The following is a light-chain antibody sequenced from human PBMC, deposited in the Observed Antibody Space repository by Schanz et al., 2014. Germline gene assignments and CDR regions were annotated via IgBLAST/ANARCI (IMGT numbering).Light chain of an antibody. CDR3: QQYNNWPA. Sequence: EIVLTQSPGTLSLSPGDRATLSCRASQSVNSNWLAWYQQKPGQAPRLLIYGASTRASDFPDRFSGSGSGTDFILTISRLEPEDFAVYYCQQYNNWPAFGQGTKLEIK. CDR2: GAS. J-gene: IGKJ2*01. CDR1: QSVNSNW. V-gene: IGKV3-20*01.